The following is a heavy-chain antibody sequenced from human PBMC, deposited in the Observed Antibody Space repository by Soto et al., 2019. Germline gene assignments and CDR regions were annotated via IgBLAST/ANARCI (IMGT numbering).Heavy chain of an antibody. D-gene: IGHD6-6*01. CDR1: GGSISSGDYY. CDR2: IYYSGST. V-gene: IGHV4-30-4*01. J-gene: IGHJ4*02. Sequence: SETLSLTCTVSGGSISSGDYYWSWIRQPPGKGLEWIGYIYYSGSTYYNPSLKSRVTISVDTSKNQFSLKLSSVTAADTAVYYCARDSVAARPHFDYWGQGTLVTVSS. CDR3: ARDSVAARPHFDY.